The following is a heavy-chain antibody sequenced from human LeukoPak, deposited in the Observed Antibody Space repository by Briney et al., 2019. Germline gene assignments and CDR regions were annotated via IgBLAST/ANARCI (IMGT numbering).Heavy chain of an antibody. CDR1: GFIFSDHY. V-gene: IGHV4-30-4*08. D-gene: IGHD3-10*01. J-gene: IGHJ4*02. CDR2: IDYSGST. CDR3: ARVTTGSGSYYSRYDY. Sequence: LRLSCAAPGFIFSDHYMDWVRQPPGKGLEWIGYIDYSGSTYYNPSLKSRLTISEDTSKNQFSLRLSSVTAADTAVYYCARVTTGSGSYYSRYDYWGQGTLVTVSS.